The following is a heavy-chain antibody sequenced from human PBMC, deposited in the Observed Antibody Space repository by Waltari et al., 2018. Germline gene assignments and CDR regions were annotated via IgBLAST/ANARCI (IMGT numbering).Heavy chain of an antibody. CDR1: GGTFSRYP. CDR2: IIPIFGTA. D-gene: IGHD3-22*01. CDR3: ASSPSYYYDSSGYLLGY. Sequence: QVQLVQSGAEVKKPGSSVKVSCKASGGTFSRYPLSWVRQAPGQGLEWMGGIIPIFGTANYAQKFQGRVTITADESTSTAYMELSSLRSEDTAVYYCASSPSYYYDSSGYLLGYWGQGTLVTVSS. J-gene: IGHJ4*02. V-gene: IGHV1-69*13.